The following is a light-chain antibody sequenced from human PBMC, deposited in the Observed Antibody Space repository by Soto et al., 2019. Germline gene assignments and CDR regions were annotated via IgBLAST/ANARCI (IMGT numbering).Light chain of an antibody. CDR3: MQALQTPRYT. CDR2: LGS. J-gene: IGKJ2*01. V-gene: IGKV2-28*01. CDR1: QSLLHSNGYNY. Sequence: DIVMTQSPLSLPVTPGEPASISCGSSQSLLHSNGYNYLDWYLQKPGQSPQLLIYLGSNRASGVPDRFSGSGSGTDFTLKISRVEAEGVGVYYCMQALQTPRYTFGQGTKLEIK.